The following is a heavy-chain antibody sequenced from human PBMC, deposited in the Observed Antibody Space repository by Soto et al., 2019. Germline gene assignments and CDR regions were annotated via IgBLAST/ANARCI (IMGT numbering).Heavy chain of an antibody. D-gene: IGHD3-3*01. CDR3: AKQTRYYDFWSGYIDYYYMDV. CDR2: ISGSGGST. V-gene: IGHV3-23*01. J-gene: IGHJ6*03. Sequence: PGGSLRLSCAASGFTFSIYAMSWFRQAPGKGLEWVSAISGSGGSTYYADSVKGRFTISGDNSKNTLYLQMNSLRAEDTAVYYCAKQTRYYDFWSGYIDYYYMDVWGKGTTVTVSS. CDR1: GFTFSIYA.